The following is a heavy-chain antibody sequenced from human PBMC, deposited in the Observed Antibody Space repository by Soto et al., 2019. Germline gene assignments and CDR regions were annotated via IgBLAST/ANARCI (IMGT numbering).Heavy chain of an antibody. V-gene: IGHV3-43*01. CDR1: GFTFEDFT. J-gene: IGHJ4*02. D-gene: IGHD6-13*01. CDR3: ATEYRSRWAPLFDD. CDR2: INWDGGDT. Sequence: EVQLVESGGVVVQPGGSLRLSCAASGFTFEDFTMHWVRQPPGKGLEWVSLINWDGGDTLYEDSVKGRFTISRDNSKSSLFLKMNGLRTEASALYYCATEYRSRWAPLFDDWGQGTLVTVPS.